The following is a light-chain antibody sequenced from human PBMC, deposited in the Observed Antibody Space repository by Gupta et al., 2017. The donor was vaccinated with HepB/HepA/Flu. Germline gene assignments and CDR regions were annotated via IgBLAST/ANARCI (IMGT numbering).Light chain of an antibody. CDR1: SSDFGDFDH. Sequence: SALTQPSSSSGSPGPPITISCPGTSSDFGDFDHVPWYQKNPGKAPKLMMPGVNNRPSGVSSRFSGSKSGNTASLPIIGLQTEDEGDYYCTSFNYNPTLVIFGGGTKVTVL. V-gene: IGLV2-14*01. CDR2: GVN. CDR3: TSFNYNPTLVI. J-gene: IGLJ2*01.